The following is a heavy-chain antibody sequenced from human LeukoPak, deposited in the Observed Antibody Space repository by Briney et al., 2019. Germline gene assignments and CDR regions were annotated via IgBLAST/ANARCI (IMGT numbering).Heavy chain of an antibody. J-gene: IGHJ2*01. CDR2: ISGYSGNT. Sequence: ASVTVSCKSSVYTFINYGISWVRQAPGQGLEGMGWISGYSGNTNYAQNLQGRVTMTTDTSTSTAYMELRSLRSDDTAVYYCARGLGVVTAQSEQPKPRYFDLWGRGTQVTVSS. V-gene: IGHV1-18*01. D-gene: IGHD2-21*02. CDR1: VYTFINYG. CDR3: ARGLGVVTAQSEQPKPRYFDL.